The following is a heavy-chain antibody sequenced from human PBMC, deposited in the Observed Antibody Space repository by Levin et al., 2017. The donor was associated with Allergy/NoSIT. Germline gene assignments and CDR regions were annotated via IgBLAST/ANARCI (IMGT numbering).Heavy chain of an antibody. V-gene: IGHV4-59*01. Sequence: SQTLSLTCTVSGGSISSYYWSWIRQPPGKGLEWIGYIYYSGSTNYNPSLKSRVTISVDTSKNQFSLKLSSVTAADTAVYYCARDGLEYSSSWYFGAHQQRYYYYGMDVWGQGTTVTVSS. CDR3: ARDGLEYSSSWYFGAHQQRYYYYGMDV. D-gene: IGHD6-13*01. CDR1: GGSISSYY. CDR2: IYYSGST. J-gene: IGHJ6*02.